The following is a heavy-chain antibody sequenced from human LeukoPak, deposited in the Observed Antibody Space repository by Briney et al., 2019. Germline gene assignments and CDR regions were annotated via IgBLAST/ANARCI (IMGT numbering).Heavy chain of an antibody. J-gene: IGHJ4*02. V-gene: IGHV4-39*07. CDR2: IYYSGST. CDR1: GGSISSSSYY. D-gene: IGHD6-19*01. CDR3: ASLAVAGSCFDY. Sequence: SETLSLTCTVSGGSISSSSYYWGWIRQPPGKGLEWIGSIYYSGSTYYNPSLKSRVTISVDTSKNQLSLRLSSVTAADTAVYYCASLAVAGSCFDYWGQGTLVTVSS.